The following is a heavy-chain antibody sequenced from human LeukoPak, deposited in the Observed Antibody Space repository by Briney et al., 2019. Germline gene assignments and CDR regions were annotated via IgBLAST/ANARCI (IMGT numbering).Heavy chain of an antibody. D-gene: IGHD3-9*01. V-gene: IGHV3-23*01. J-gene: IGHJ4*02. CDR2: ISGSGGST. CDR3: AKVYPYDILTGYPRD. CDR1: GFTFTNHA. Sequence: PGGSLRLSCAASGFTFTNHAMSWVRQAPGKGLEWVSAISGSGGSTYYADSVKGRFTISRDNSKNTLYLQMNSLRAEDTAVYYCAKVYPYDILTGYPRDWGQGTLVTVSS.